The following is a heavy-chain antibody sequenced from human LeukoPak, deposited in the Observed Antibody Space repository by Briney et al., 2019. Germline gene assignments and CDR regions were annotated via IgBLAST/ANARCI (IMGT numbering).Heavy chain of an antibody. CDR2: INPNSGGT. CDR3: LTMIVVVTNS. Sequence: ASVKVSCKASGYTFTGYYMHWVRQAPGQGLEWMGWINPNSGGTNYAQKFQGRVTMTRDTSITTAYLELSRLRSDDTAVYYCLTMIVVVTNSWGQGTLVTVSP. J-gene: IGHJ4*02. V-gene: IGHV1-2*02. CDR1: GYTFTGYY. D-gene: IGHD3-22*01.